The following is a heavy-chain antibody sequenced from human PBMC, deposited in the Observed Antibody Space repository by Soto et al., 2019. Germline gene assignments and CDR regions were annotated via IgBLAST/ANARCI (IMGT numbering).Heavy chain of an antibody. J-gene: IGHJ3*02. CDR2: IKSKTDGGTA. V-gene: IGHV3-15*01. CDR1: GITFSNVR. Sequence: EVQLVASGGGSVKPGESLRLSCAGSGITFSNVRMTWVRQAPGTGLEWLGRIKSKTDGGTADYPAAVKGRFTISRDDSKNMLYLQLNSLKTEDTAVYYCTTDYGWAFDIWGQGTMVTVSS. CDR3: TTDYGWAFDI. D-gene: IGHD4-17*01.